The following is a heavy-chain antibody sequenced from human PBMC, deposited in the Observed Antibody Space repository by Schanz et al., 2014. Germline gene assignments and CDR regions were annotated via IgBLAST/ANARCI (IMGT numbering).Heavy chain of an antibody. V-gene: IGHV3-48*01. J-gene: IGHJ3*02. Sequence: DVQLLESGGGLVQPGGSLRLSCAASGFGFSSYSMNWVRQAPGKGPEWVSYIRSSSTPIYYADSVKGRFTISRDNAKNSLYLQMNSLRAEDTAVYYCARDGYSVVVISPTESFDIWGQGTMVTVSP. CDR3: ARDGYSVVVISPTESFDI. D-gene: IGHD2-21*01. CDR2: IRSSSTPI. CDR1: GFGFSSYS.